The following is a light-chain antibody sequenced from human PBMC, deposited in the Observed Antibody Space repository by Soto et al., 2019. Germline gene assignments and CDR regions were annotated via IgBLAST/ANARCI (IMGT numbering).Light chain of an antibody. J-gene: IGKJ5*01. V-gene: IGKV3D-20*02. CDR1: QSVSSSY. Sequence: VVLTQSPATLSLSPGERGTLSCGASQSVSSSYVAWYQQRPGQAPRLLIYGASTRATGIPDRFSGSGSGTDFTLTISSLEPEDFAIYHCQQRSNWPPITFGQGTRLEIK. CDR3: QQRSNWPPIT. CDR2: GAS.